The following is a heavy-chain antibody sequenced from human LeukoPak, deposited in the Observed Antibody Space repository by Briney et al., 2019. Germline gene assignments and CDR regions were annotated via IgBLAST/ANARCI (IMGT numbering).Heavy chain of an antibody. J-gene: IGHJ4*02. CDR3: ARVWTRTVDC. Sequence: ASVKVSCKASGGTFSSYANSWVRQAPGQGLEWMGGIIPIFGTANYAQKFQGRVTITADESTSTAYMELSSLRSEDTAVYYCARVWTRTVDCWGQGTLVTVSS. CDR2: IIPIFGTA. CDR1: GGTFSSYA. V-gene: IGHV1-69*13. D-gene: IGHD3-10*01.